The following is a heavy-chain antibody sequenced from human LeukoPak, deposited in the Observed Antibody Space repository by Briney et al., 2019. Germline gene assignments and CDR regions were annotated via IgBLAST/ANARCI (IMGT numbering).Heavy chain of an antibody. CDR1: GFTFSRFW. D-gene: IGHD2-8*01. CDR2: IDQSGGRN. CDR3: AREDTGVAFDI. Sequence: GGSLRLSCAASGFTFSRFWMNWVRQAPGRGLEWVANIDQSGGRNNYVDSVKGRFTISGDNAKNSLYLQMNSLRVEDTAVYYCAREDTGVAFDIWGQGTTVTV. V-gene: IGHV3-7*01. J-gene: IGHJ3*02.